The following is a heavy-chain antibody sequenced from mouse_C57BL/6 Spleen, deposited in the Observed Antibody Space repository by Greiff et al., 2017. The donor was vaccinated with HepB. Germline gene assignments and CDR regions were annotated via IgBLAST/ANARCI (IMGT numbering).Heavy chain of an antibody. CDR1: GFTFSSYA. CDR2: ISSGGDYI. V-gene: IGHV5-9-1*02. J-gene: IGHJ3*01. D-gene: IGHD1-1*01. CDR3: TREKGLLGGFAY. Sequence: EVKLMESGEGLVKPGGSLKLSCAASGFTFSSYAMSWVRQTPEKRLEWVAYISSGGDYIYYADTVKGRFTISRDNARNTLYLQMSSLKSEDTAMYYCTREKGLLGGFAYWGQGTLVTVSA.